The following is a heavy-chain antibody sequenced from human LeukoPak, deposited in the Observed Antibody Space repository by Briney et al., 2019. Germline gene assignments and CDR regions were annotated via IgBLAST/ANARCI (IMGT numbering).Heavy chain of an antibody. CDR1: GGSISSYY. CDR3: ARRIASAGTAGSDF. D-gene: IGHD6-13*01. V-gene: IGHV4-4*07. CDR2: IYSTGST. J-gene: IGHJ4*02. Sequence: PSETLSLTCTVSGGSISSYYWSWIRQPAGKGLEWIGRIYSTGSTNYNPSLKSRVTMSVDTSKNQFSLRLRSVTAADTAVYYCARRIASAGTAGSDFWGQGALVTVSS.